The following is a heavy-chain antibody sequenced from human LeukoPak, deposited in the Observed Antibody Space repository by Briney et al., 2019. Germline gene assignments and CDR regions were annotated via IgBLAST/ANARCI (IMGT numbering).Heavy chain of an antibody. J-gene: IGHJ3*02. Sequence: GGSLRLSCAASGFTFSSYSMNWVRQAPGKGLEWVSSISSSSYIYYADSVKGRFTISRDNAKNSLYLQMNSLRAEDTAVYYCARPYDILTDAGGAFDIWGQGTMVTVSS. D-gene: IGHD3-9*01. CDR3: ARPYDILTDAGGAFDI. V-gene: IGHV3-21*01. CDR1: GFTFSSYS. CDR2: ISSSSYI.